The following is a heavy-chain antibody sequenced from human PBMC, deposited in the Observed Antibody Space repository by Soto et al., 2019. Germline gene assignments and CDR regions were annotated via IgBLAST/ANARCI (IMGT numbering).Heavy chain of an antibody. V-gene: IGHV3-48*03. J-gene: IGHJ6*02. CDR1: GFTFSSYE. D-gene: IGHD4-17*01. Sequence: GGSLRLSCAASGFTFSSYEMNWVRQAPGKGLEWVSYISSSGSTIYYADSVKGRFTISRDNAKNSLYLQMNSLRAEDTAVYYCARDLYGDYERQVDYGMDVWGQGTTVTVSS. CDR2: ISSSGSTI. CDR3: ARDLYGDYERQVDYGMDV.